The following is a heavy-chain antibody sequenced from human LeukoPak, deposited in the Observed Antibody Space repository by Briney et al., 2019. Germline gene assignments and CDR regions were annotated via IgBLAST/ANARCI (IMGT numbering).Heavy chain of an antibody. D-gene: IGHD5-18*01. CDR1: GFTFSDYY. CDR3: ARDSSVQLWLGYYYGMDV. J-gene: IGHJ6*02. CDR2: ISSSGSTI. V-gene: IGHV3-11*01. Sequence: GGSLRLSCAASGFTFSDYYMSWIRQAPGKGLEWVSYISSSGSTIYYADSVKGRFTISRDNAKNSLYLQMNSLRAEDTAVYYCARDSSVQLWLGYYYGMDVWGQGTTVTVSS.